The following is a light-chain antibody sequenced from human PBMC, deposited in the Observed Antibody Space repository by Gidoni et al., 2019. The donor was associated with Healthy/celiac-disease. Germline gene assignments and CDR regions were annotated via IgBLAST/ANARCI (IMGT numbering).Light chain of an antibody. CDR3: QQSYSTPDT. V-gene: IGKV1-39*01. CDR1: QSISSY. CDR2: AAS. Sequence: DIEMTQSPSSLSASVGDRVTITCRASQSISSYLNWYQQKPGKAPKLLIYAASSFQSGVPSRFSGSGSGTDFTLTISSLQPEDFATYYCQQSYSTPDTFGQXTKLEIK. J-gene: IGKJ2*01.